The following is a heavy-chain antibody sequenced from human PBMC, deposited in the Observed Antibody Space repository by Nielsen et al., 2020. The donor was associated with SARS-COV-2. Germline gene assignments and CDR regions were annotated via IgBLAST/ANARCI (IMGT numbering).Heavy chain of an antibody. CDR1: GFTFSSYD. CDR3: ARGGYDSSGYINWFDP. CDR2: IGTAGDT. Sequence: GGSLRLSCAASGFTFSSYDMHWVRQATGKGLEWVSAIGTAGDTYYPGSVKGRFTISRENAKNSLYLQMNSLRAGDTAVYYCARGGYDSSGYINWFDPWGQGTLVTVPS. J-gene: IGHJ5*02. V-gene: IGHV3-13*04. D-gene: IGHD3-22*01.